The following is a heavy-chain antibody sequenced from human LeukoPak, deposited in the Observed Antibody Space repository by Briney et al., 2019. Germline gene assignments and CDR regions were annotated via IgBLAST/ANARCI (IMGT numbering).Heavy chain of an antibody. D-gene: IGHD3-10*01. Sequence: ASVTVSCKASGYTFTNYYMHWVRQAPGHGLEWMGIINPSVGSTIYAQKFQGRVTMTRDTSTSTVYMELSSLRSEDTAVYDCARGTGLKAFDIWGQGTMVTVSS. CDR1: GYTFTNYY. CDR3: ARGTGLKAFDI. J-gene: IGHJ3*02. CDR2: INPSVGST. V-gene: IGHV1-46*01.